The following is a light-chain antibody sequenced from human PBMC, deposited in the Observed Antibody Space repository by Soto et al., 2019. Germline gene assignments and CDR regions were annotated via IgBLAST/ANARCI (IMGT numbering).Light chain of an antibody. J-gene: IGLJ2*01. CDR2: SNN. CDR1: SSNIGSNT. V-gene: IGLV1-44*01. CDR3: AAWDDSLNGVV. Sequence: QSVLTQPPSASGTPGQRVTISCSGSSSNIGSNTVNWYQQLPGTAPKLLIYSNNQRPSGVPDRFSGSKSGNSASLAISVRQSEAEADYYCAAWDDSLNGVVFGGGTQLTVL.